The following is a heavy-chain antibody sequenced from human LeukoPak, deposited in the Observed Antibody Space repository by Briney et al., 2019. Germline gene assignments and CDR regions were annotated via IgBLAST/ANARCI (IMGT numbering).Heavy chain of an antibody. V-gene: IGHV4-39*07. CDR1: GGSISSSSYY. CDR2: IYYSGST. CDR3: ARGGGGPSYYDSSGYYAAPDY. Sequence: PSETLSLTCTVSGGSISSSSYYWGWIRQPPGKGLEWIGSIYYSGSTYYNPSLKSRVTISVDTSKNQFSLKLSSVTAADTAVYYCARGGGGPSYYDSSGYYAAPDYWGQGTLVTVSS. D-gene: IGHD3-22*01. J-gene: IGHJ4*02.